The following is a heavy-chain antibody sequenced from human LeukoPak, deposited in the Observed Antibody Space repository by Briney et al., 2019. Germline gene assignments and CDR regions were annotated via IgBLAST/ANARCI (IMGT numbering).Heavy chain of an antibody. Sequence: GGSLRLSCAASGFTFSSNAMRWGRQAPGKGLEMVSATSGSGGSPDEADSVKGRFTISRDNSKNALYMQMNSLRSEDTAVYYCAKDQGDCSGGSCYSEDYYFACGGQGTLAAVSA. D-gene: IGHD2-15*01. CDR2: TSGSGGSP. CDR3: AKDQGDCSGGSCYSEDYYFAC. J-gene: IGHJ4*02. V-gene: IGHV3-23*01. CDR1: GFTFSSNA.